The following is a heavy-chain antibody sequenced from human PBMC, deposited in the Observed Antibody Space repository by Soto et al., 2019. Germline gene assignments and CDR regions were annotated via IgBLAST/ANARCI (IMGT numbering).Heavy chain of an antibody. CDR3: ARVRAVGLVAY. V-gene: IGHV1-18*01. CDR2: ISAYNGNT. CDR1: GYTFTSYG. D-gene: IGHD6-19*01. J-gene: IGHJ4*02. Sequence: QVQLVQSGAEVKKPGASVKVSCKASGYTFTSYGISWVRQAPGQGLEWMGWISAYNGNTKSAQKLQGRVTMTRDTSTSTGYMELWSLRAEDTAVYYCARVRAVGLVAYWGQRTLVSVSS.